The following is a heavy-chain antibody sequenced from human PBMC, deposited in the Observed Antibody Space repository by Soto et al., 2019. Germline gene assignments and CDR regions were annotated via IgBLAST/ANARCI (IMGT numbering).Heavy chain of an antibody. CDR2: ISYEGSDK. CDR1: GFTFSNYG. V-gene: IGHV3-33*01. Sequence: VQLVESGGGVVQPGRSQRLSCASSGFTFSNYGMHWVRQAPGKGLEWVVVISYEGSDKHYADSVKGRFTISRDNSKKMLFLQMDSLRADDTGVYYCASSAGKGGRAAPIDYWGQGTLVTVSS. J-gene: IGHJ4*02. D-gene: IGHD6-13*01. CDR3: ASSAGKGGRAAPIDY.